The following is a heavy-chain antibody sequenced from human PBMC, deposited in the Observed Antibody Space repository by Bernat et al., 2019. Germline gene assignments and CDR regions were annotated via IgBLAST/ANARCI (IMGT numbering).Heavy chain of an antibody. D-gene: IGHD3-16*01. CDR2: ISYDGSNK. Sequence: QVQLVESGGGVVQPGRSLRLSCAASGFTFSSYAMHWVRQAPGKGLEWVAVISYDGSNKYYADSVKGRFTISRDNSKNTLYLQMNSLRAEDTAVYYCALTLDGSLYYFDDWGQGTLVTVSS. CDR1: GFTFSSYA. J-gene: IGHJ4*02. CDR3: ALTLDGSLYYFDD. V-gene: IGHV3-30-3*01.